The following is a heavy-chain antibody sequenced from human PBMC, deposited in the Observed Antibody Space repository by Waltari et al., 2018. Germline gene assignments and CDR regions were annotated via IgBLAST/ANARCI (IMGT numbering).Heavy chain of an antibody. J-gene: IGHJ6*02. CDR1: GGSFRGYY. V-gene: IGHV4-34*01. D-gene: IGHD3-16*01. CDR3: ARGYMITFGRACYGMDV. Sequence: QVQLQQWGAGLLTPSETLSLTCAVYGGSFRGYYWSWLRQPPGKGLEWIGEINHSGSTNDNPSIKSRGTISVDTSKNQFSLKLSAVTAADTAVDYCARGYMITFGRACYGMDVWGQGTTVTVSS. CDR2: INHSGST.